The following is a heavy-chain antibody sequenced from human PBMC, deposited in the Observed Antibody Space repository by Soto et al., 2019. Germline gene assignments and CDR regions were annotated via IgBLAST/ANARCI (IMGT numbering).Heavy chain of an antibody. J-gene: IGHJ4*02. D-gene: IGHD3-10*01. CDR1: GFTFPNYW. CDR2: IKADGSEI. V-gene: IGHV3-7*01. Sequence: EIQLVESGGGFVQPGGSLRLSCAASGFTFPNYWMSWVRQAPGKELEWVANIKADGSEIYYLDSVKGRFSISRDNAENSLYLQLYSLRGEDTAVYYCAREGLTIGSYFDHWGQGTLVTVSS. CDR3: AREGLTIGSYFDH.